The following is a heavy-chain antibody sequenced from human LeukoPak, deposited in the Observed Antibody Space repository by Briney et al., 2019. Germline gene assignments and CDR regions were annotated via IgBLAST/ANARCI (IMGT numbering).Heavy chain of an antibody. CDR3: ARDRGRYYDSRGFYWGYYFDS. Sequence: GGSLRLSCAASGFTFSSYSMNWVRQAPGKGLEWVSYISSSSSTIYYADSVKGRFAISRDNSKDTLYLQMSSVRVDDTAVYYCARDRGRYYDSRGFYWGYYFDSWGQGILVTVST. CDR1: GFTFSSYS. CDR2: ISSSSSTI. J-gene: IGHJ4*02. V-gene: IGHV3-48*01. D-gene: IGHD3-22*01.